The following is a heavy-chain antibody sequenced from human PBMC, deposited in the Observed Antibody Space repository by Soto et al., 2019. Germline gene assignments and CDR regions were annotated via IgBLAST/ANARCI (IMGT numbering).Heavy chain of an antibody. Sequence: ASVKVSCKASGYTFTSYGISWVRQAPGQGLEWMGWISAYNGNTNYAQKLQGRVTMTTDTSTSTAYMELRSLRSDDTAVYYCARDLRAAAGANWFDPWGQGTLVTVSS. CDR3: ARDLRAAAGANWFDP. CDR2: ISAYNGNT. V-gene: IGHV1-18*01. CDR1: GYTFTSYG. J-gene: IGHJ5*02. D-gene: IGHD6-13*01.